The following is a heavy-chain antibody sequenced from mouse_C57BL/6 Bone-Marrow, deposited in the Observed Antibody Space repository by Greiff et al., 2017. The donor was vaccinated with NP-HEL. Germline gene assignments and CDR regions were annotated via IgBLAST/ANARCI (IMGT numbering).Heavy chain of an antibody. Sequence: QVQLQQPGAELVRPGTSVKLSCKASGYTFTSYWMHWVKQRPGQGLEWIGVIDPSDSYTNYNQKFKGTATLTVDTSSSTAYMQLSSLTSEDSAVYDFARSKWVLSYAMDYWDQGTSVTVSS. D-gene: IGHD2-3*01. CDR2: IDPSDSYT. CDR1: GYTFTSYW. CDR3: ARSKWVLSYAMDY. J-gene: IGHJ4*01. V-gene: IGHV1-59*01.